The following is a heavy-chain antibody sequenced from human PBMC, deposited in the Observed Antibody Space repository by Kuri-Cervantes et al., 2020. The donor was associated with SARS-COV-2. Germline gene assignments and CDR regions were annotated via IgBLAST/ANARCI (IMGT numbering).Heavy chain of an antibody. J-gene: IGHJ4*02. CDR3: ASVLTGTTTAPDY. CDR1: GGSISSYY. CDR2: IHTSGST. D-gene: IGHD1-7*01. Sequence: GSLRLSCTVSGGSISSYYWSWIRQPAGKGLEWIGRIHTSGSTNYNPSLKSRVTMSVDTSKNQFSLKLSSVTAADTAVYYCASVLTGTTTAPDYWGQGTLVTVSS. V-gene: IGHV4-4*07.